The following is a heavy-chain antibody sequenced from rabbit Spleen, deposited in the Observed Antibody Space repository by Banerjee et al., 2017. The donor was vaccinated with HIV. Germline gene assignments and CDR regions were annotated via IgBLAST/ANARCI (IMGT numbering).Heavy chain of an antibody. CDR3: ARDTGTSFSTYGMDL. J-gene: IGHJ6*01. CDR1: GFDFSAYTF. D-gene: IGHD8-1*01. CDR2: IDTGSRDFT. Sequence: QEQLVESGGDLVQPGASLTLTCTASGFDFSAYTFMCWVRQAPGKGLEWIACIDTGSRDFTYYASWAKGRFTISKTSSTTVILQMTSLTVADTATYFCARDTGTSFSTYGMDLWGPGTLVTV. V-gene: IGHV1S45*01.